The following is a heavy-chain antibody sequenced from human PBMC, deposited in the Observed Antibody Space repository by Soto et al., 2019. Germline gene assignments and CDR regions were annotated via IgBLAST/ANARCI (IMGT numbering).Heavy chain of an antibody. V-gene: IGHV5-10-1*01. Sequence: PGESLKIPCKGSGYSFTSYWISWVRQMPGKGLEWMGRIDPSDSYTNYSPSFQGHVTISADKSISTAYLQWSSLKASDTAMYYCARPVSRYCSSTSCYTRENYGMDVWGQGTTVTV. J-gene: IGHJ6*02. D-gene: IGHD2-2*02. CDR3: ARPVSRYCSSTSCYTRENYGMDV. CDR2: IDPSDSYT. CDR1: GYSFTSYW.